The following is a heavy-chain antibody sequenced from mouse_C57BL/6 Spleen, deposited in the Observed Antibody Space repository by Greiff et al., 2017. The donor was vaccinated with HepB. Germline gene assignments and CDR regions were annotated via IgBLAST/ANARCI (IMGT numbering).Heavy chain of an antibody. CDR2: IYPGDGDT. Sequence: QVHVKQSGPELVKPGASVKISCKASGYAFSSSWMNWVKQRPGKGLEWIGRIYPGDGDTNYNGKFKGKATLTADKSSSTAYMQLSSLTSEDSAVYFCASDLLWYFYGGQGTTLTVSS. CDR3: ASDLLWYFY. J-gene: IGHJ2*01. CDR1: GYAFSSSW. D-gene: IGHD2-1*01. V-gene: IGHV1-82*01.